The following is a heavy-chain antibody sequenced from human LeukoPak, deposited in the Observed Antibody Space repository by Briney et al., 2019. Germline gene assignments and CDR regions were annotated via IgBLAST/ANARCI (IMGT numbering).Heavy chain of an antibody. CDR3: ASSSKLDY. CDR2: IKQDGSEK. Sequence: GGSLRLSCAASGFNFSSYWMSWVREAPGTGLEWVANIKQDGSEKYYVDSVKGRFTISRDNAKNSLYLQMNSLRAEDTAVYYCASSSKLDYWGQGTLVTVSS. V-gene: IGHV3-7*01. CDR1: GFNFSSYW. J-gene: IGHJ4*02.